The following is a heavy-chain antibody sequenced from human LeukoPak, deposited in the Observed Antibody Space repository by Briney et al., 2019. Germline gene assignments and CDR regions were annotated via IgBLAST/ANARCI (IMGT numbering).Heavy chain of an antibody. V-gene: IGHV4-59*08. CDR2: IYYSGST. Sequence: PSETLSLTCTVSGGSISSYYWNWIRQPPGKGLEWIGYIYYSGSTNYNPSLKSRVTISVDTSKNQFFLKLSAVTAADTAVYYCARRRKVTSARAGDAFDIWGQGTMVTVSS. CDR1: GGSISSYY. CDR3: ARRRKVTSARAGDAFDI. J-gene: IGHJ3*02. D-gene: IGHD2-21*02.